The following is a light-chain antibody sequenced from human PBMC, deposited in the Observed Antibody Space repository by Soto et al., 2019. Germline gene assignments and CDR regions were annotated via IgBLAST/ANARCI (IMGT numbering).Light chain of an antibody. CDR2: GAS. Sequence: EVVMTQSPATLSVSRGDGAALSCRASQGVGSNLAWYQQKPGQAPRLLVYGASTRATGVPARFSGSGSGTEFTLTISSLGSEDFAVYYCQHYNKWPLTFGQGTRLEIK. J-gene: IGKJ5*01. V-gene: IGKV3-15*01. CDR1: QGVGSN. CDR3: QHYNKWPLT.